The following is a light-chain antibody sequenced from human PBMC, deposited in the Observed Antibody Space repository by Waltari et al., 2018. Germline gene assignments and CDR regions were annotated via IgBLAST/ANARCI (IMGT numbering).Light chain of an antibody. CDR3: QVYGNSPLT. CDR1: QSVFSSY. V-gene: IGKV3-20*01. J-gene: IGKJ4*01. Sequence: ILLTQFPGTLSLSPGETATFSCRASQSVFSSYIGWYQQKPGQAPRLLSYGASNRATAIPDRFSGSGSGTDFTLTISRLEPEDFAVYYCQVYGNSPLTFGGGTKVEI. CDR2: GAS.